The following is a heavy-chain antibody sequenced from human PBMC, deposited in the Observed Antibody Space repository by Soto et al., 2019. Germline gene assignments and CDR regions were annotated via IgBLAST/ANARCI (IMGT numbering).Heavy chain of an antibody. CDR3: VCITGTTGDRFLPYGMDV. Sequence: GGSLRLSCAASGFTFSSYGMHWVRQAPGKGLEWVAVIWYDGSNKYYADSVKGRFNISRDNSKNTLYLQMNSLRAEDTAVYYCVCITGTTGDRFLPYGMDVWGQGTTVTVSS. J-gene: IGHJ6*02. CDR2: IWYDGSNK. V-gene: IGHV3-33*01. CDR1: GFTFSSYG. D-gene: IGHD1-7*01.